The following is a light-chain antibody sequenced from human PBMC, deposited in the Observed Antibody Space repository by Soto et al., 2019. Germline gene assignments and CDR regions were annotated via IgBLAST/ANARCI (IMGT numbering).Light chain of an antibody. V-gene: IGLV2-14*01. CDR1: SSDVGGYKY. CDR3: SSYTSSSTVV. CDR2: DVS. Sequence: QSALTQPASVSGSPGQSITISCTGTSSDVGGYKYVSWYQQHPGKAPKLMIYDVSNRPSGVSNRFSGSKPGNTASLTISGLQAEDEADYYCSSYTSSSTVVFGGRTQLTVL. J-gene: IGLJ2*01.